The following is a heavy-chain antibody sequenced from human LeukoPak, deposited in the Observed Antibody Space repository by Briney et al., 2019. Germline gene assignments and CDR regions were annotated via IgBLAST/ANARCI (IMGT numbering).Heavy chain of an antibody. V-gene: IGHV3-48*01. CDR3: ARDGPPRGYSHDMDV. J-gene: IGHJ6*02. Sequence: GGSLRLSCAASGFTFRNYNMNWVRQAPGKGLEWISYISSTSSSIHYADSVKGRFTISRDNAKNSLHLQMNGLRAEDTAVYYCARDGPPRGYSHDMDVWGQGTTVTVSS. CDR1: GFTFRNYN. D-gene: IGHD2-15*01. CDR2: ISSTSSSI.